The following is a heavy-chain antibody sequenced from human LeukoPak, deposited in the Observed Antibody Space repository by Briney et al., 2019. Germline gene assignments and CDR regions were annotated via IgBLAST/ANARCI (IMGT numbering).Heavy chain of an antibody. J-gene: IGHJ4*02. CDR1: GYTFTSYY. Sequence: GASVKVSCKASGYTFTSYYIHWVRQAPGQRLEWMGWINAGNGNTKYSQKFQGRVTITRDTSASTAYMELSSLRSEDTAVYYCARDPLDWSGYYTGLTNFDYWGQGTLVTVSS. CDR3: ARDPLDWSGYYTGLTNFDY. CDR2: INAGNGNT. D-gene: IGHD3-3*01. V-gene: IGHV1-3*01.